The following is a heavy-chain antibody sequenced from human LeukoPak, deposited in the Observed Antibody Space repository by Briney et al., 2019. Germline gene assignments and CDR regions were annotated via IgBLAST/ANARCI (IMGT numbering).Heavy chain of an antibody. D-gene: IGHD6-13*01. CDR3: ATQQQLVRFYYYYGMDV. CDR1: GGSFSGYY. V-gene: IGHV4-34*01. CDR2: INHSGST. J-gene: IGHJ6*02. Sequence: SETLSLTCAVYGGSFSGYYWSWVRQPPGKGLEWIGEINHSGSTNYNPSLKSRVTISVDTSKNQFSLKLSSVTAADTAVYYCATQQQLVRFYYYYGMDVWGQGTTVTVSS.